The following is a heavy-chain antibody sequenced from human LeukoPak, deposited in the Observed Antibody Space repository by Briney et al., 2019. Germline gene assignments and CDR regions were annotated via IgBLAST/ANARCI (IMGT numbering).Heavy chain of an antibody. Sequence: GGSLRLSCAASGFTFSTYWMSWVRQAPGKGLEWVANIKEDGSEKYYVDSVKGRFTISRDNAKNSLYLQMNSLRAEDMAVYYCARVGNLYYYYYMDVWAKGQWSPSL. CDR2: IKEDGSEK. CDR3: ARVGNLYYYYYMDV. D-gene: IGHD1-14*01. CDR1: GFTFSTYW. J-gene: IGHJ6*03. V-gene: IGHV3-7*01.